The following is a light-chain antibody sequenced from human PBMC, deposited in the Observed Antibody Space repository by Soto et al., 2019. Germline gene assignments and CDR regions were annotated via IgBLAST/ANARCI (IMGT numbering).Light chain of an antibody. V-gene: IGKV3-20*01. CDR2: IAS. CDR1: QSVSSNY. CDR3: QQYGSSPWT. J-gene: IGKJ1*01. Sequence: EIVLTQSPGTLSLSPGERATLSCRASQSVSSNYLAWYQQKTGQTPRLLIYIASSRAPGISDRLSGSGSGTHFTLTISRVEPEDFAVYYCQQYGSSPWTFGQGTKVEIK.